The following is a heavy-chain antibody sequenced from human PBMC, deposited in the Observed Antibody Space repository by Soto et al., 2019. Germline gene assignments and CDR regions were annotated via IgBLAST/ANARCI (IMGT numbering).Heavy chain of an antibody. D-gene: IGHD4-17*01. CDR2: ISGYNGDT. CDR3: ARDWVGDLAY. Sequence: QVQLVQSGGEVKQPGASVKVSCKTSGYTLTSYGISWVRQAPGQGLEWMGWISGYNGDTKYVQKFQGRVTLTTDTSTNTAYIEVRRLRADDTAVYYCARDWVGDLAYWGQGTLVTVSS. J-gene: IGHJ4*02. CDR1: GYTLTSYG. V-gene: IGHV1-18*01.